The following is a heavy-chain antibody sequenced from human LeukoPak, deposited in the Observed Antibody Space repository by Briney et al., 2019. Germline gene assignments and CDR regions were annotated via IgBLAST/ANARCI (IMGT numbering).Heavy chain of an antibody. Sequence: GGSLSLSCAASGFTFSDYYMSWIRQAPGKGLEWVSYISISGSTIYYADSVKGRFTISRDNAKNSLFLQMNSLRAEDTAVYYCARVTIVVVPAAMGGAFDIWGQGTMVTVSS. CDR3: ARVTIVVVPAAMGGAFDI. J-gene: IGHJ3*02. CDR1: GFTFSDYY. CDR2: ISISGSTI. V-gene: IGHV3-11*04. D-gene: IGHD2-2*01.